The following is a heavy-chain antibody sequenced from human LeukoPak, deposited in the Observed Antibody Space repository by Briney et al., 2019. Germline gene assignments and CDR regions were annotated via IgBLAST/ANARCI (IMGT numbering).Heavy chain of an antibody. CDR1: GGSMSNYY. Sequence: PSETLSLTCTVSGGSMSNYYWSWIRQPPGKGLEWIGFIYYSGITDYNPSLKSRVTISVDTSQNQFSLKLTSVTAADTAVYYCARLRALSYYDSSGDLYYFEYWGQGTLVTVSS. J-gene: IGHJ4*02. D-gene: IGHD3-22*01. V-gene: IGHV4-59*01. CDR2: IYYSGIT. CDR3: ARLRALSYYDSSGDLYYFEY.